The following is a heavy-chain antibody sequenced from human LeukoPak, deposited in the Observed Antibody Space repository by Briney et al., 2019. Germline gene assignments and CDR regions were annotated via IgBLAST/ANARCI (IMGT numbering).Heavy chain of an antibody. CDR1: GYTFTSYG. D-gene: IGHD5-12*01. V-gene: IGHV1-18*01. CDR3: ARVSGYSGYAPFDY. Sequence: VASVKVSCKASGYTFTSYGISWVRQAPGHGLEWMGWISAYNGNTNYAQKLQGRVTMTTDTSTSTAYMELRSLRSDDTAAYYCARVSGYSGYAPFDYWGQGTLVTVSS. J-gene: IGHJ4*02. CDR2: ISAYNGNT.